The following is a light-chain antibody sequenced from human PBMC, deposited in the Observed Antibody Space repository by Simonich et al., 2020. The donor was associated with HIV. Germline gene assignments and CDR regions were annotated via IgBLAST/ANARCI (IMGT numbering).Light chain of an antibody. V-gene: IGKV3-15*01. J-gene: IGKJ1*01. CDR3: QQYNNWWT. Sequence: EIVMTQSPDTLSVSPGERATLSRRASQGVSSNLAWYQQKPGQAPRLLIYGASTRATGIPARFSGSGSGTEFTLTISSLQSEDFAVYYCQQYNNWWTFGQGTKVEIK. CDR2: GAS. CDR1: QGVSSN.